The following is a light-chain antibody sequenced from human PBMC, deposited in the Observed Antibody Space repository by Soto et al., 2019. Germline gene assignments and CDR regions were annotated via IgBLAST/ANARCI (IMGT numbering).Light chain of an antibody. CDR3: QQLQRYPIT. J-gene: IGKJ5*01. CDR1: RDMNHY. V-gene: IGKV1-9*01. Sequence: DIDITQDTPFLSASFGDRVTISXRARRDMNHYIAWYQQKRGXAPKXXXDGXSTLQRGVPSRLRGSESAAVFPLTISSLQPEDFATYYCQQLQRYPITFGQGTRLEIK. CDR2: GXS.